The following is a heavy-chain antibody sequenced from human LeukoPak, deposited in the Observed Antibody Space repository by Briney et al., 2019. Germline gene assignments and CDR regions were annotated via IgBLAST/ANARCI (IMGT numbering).Heavy chain of an antibody. D-gene: IGHD2-2*01. CDR2: ISAYNGNT. V-gene: IGHV1-18*01. Sequence: GASVKVSCKASGYTFTSYGISWVRQAPGQGLEWMGWISAYNGNTNYAQKLQGRVTMTTDTSTSTAYMELRSLRSDDTAVYYCARDRPPPGTHPIVVVPAAPNWFDPWGQGTLVTVSS. CDR1: GYTFTSYG. CDR3: ARDRPPPGTHPIVVVPAAPNWFDP. J-gene: IGHJ5*02.